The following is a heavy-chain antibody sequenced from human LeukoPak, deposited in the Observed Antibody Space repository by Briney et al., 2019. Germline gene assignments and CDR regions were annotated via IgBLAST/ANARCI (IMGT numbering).Heavy chain of an antibody. J-gene: IGHJ5*02. D-gene: IGHD3-22*01. CDR2: ISGVGDIT. CDR1: GFMFRSSS. Sequence: PGGSLRLSCAASGFMFRSSSMSWVRQAPGKGLEWVSSISGVGDITHYVESVQGRFTISRDNSGNTLYVQMNSLRVDDTAVYYCAKVKSSLTVVGAWGQGTLVTVSS. CDR3: AKVKSSLTVVGA. V-gene: IGHV3-23*01.